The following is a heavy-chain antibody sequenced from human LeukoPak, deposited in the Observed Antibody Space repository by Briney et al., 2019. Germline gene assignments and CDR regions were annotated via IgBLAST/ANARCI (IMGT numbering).Heavy chain of an antibody. V-gene: IGHV3-74*01. D-gene: IGHD6-6*01. CDR3: AKDFRSSSGDV. Sequence: GGSLRLSCAASGFTFNTYWMHWVRQVPGKGLVWVSRINSDGSTTHYAASVKGRFTISRDNAKNTLYLQMNSLRAEDTAVYYCAKDFRSSSGDVWGKGTTVTVSS. CDR2: INSDGSTT. J-gene: IGHJ6*04. CDR1: GFTFNTYW.